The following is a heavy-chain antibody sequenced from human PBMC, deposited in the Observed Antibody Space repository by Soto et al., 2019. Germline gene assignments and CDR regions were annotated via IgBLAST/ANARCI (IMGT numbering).Heavy chain of an antibody. CDR2: IIPIFGTA. Sequence: SVEVTSEACRGSYRCKSRRWVRQSAGQGLEWMGGIIPIFGTANYAQKFQGRVTITADESTSTAYMELSSLRSEDTAVYYCASPPSLSSRWPPGYWGQGTLVTVSS. D-gene: IGHD6-13*01. CDR1: RGSYRCKS. V-gene: IGHV1-69*01. CDR3: ASPPSLSSRWPPGY. J-gene: IGHJ4*02.